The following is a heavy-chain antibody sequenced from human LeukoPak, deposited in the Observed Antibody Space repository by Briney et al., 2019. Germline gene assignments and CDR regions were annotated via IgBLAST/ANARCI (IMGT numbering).Heavy chain of an antibody. V-gene: IGHV3-30-3*01. CDR1: GFTFSSYA. CDR2: ISYDGSNK. CDR3: AKDPPGYSSGPYDY. Sequence: GGSLRLSCAASGFTFSSYAMHWVRQAPGKGLEWVAVISYDGSNKYYADSVKGRFTISRDNSKNTLYLQMNSLRAEDTAVYYCAKDPPGYSSGPYDYWGQGTLVTVSS. D-gene: IGHD6-19*01. J-gene: IGHJ4*02.